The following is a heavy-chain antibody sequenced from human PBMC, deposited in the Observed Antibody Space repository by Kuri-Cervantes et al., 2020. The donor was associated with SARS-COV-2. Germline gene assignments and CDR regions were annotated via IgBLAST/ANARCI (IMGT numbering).Heavy chain of an antibody. D-gene: IGHD3-22*01. CDR1: GFTFSSYA. J-gene: IGHJ6*02. V-gene: IGHV3-23*01. CDR3: AKEGPTGYYDSSGYYYDYYYGMDV. CDR2: ISGSGGST. Sequence: GESLKISCAASGFTFSSYAMSWVRQAPGKGLEWVSAISGSGGSTYYADSVKGRFTISSDNSKHTLYLQSTSLRAEDTAVYYCAKEGPTGYYDSSGYYYDYYYGMDVWGQGTTVTVSS.